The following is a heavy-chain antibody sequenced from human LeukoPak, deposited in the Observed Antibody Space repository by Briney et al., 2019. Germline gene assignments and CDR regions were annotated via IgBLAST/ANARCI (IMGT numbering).Heavy chain of an antibody. J-gene: IGHJ5*02. CDR2: IIPILGIA. D-gene: IGHD6-13*01. CDR1: GGTFSSYA. V-gene: IGHV1-69*04. CDR3: ATGPLAAAECFDP. Sequence: SVKVSCKASGGTFSSYAISWVRQAPGQGLEWMGRIIPILGIADYAQKFQGRVTITADKSTSTAYMELSSLRSEDTAVYYCATGPLAAAECFDPWGQGTLVTVSS.